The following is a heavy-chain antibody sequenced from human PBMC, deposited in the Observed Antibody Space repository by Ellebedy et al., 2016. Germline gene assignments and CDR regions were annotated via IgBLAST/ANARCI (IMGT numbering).Heavy chain of an antibody. D-gene: IGHD6-6*01. J-gene: IGHJ4*02. V-gene: IGHV4-59*02. CDR2: VFYGGST. Sequence: SETLSLXXSVSDGSVDTYYWTWIRQSPGKGLEWIGYVFYGGSTKYNPSLRSRVTISLDTSKNRFSLKVNSVSAADTAVYYCARDVSLYSSSPSFDFWGQGTLVTVSS. CDR3: ARDVSLYSSSPSFDF. CDR1: DGSVDTYY.